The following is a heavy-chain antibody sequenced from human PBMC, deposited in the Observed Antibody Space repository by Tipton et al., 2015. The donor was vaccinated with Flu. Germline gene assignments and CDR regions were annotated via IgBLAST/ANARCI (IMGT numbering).Heavy chain of an antibody. CDR3: ARRGYSNYVLDPKSWFDP. J-gene: IGHJ5*02. CDR1: GDSMRSDHF. Sequence: LRLSCSVSGDSMRSDHFWGWIRQAPGKGLEWIGNIHYSGSPLYNPSLKSRVTISVDTSKNQFSLRLSSVTAADTAVYYCARRGYSNYVLDPKSWFDPWGQGTLVAVSS. V-gene: IGHV4-38-2*02. CDR2: IHYSGSP. D-gene: IGHD4-11*01.